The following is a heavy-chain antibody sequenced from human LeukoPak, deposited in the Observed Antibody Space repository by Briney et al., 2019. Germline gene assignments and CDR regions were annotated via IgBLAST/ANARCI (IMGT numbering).Heavy chain of an antibody. J-gene: IGHJ3*02. CDR3: AIGYCSSTSCPDAFDI. D-gene: IGHD2-2*01. CDR1: GGSINNHY. CDR2: IHYTGTT. V-gene: IGHV4-59*08. Sequence: SETLSLTCIVSGGSINNHYWTWIRQTPGKGLEWIGDIHYTGTTKYNPSLKSRVAISVDTSKNQFSLKLSSVTAADTAVYYCAIGYCSSTSCPDAFDIWGQGTMVTVSS.